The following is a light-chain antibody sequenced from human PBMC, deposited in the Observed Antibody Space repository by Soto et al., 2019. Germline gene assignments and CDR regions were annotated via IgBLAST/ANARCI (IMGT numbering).Light chain of an antibody. CDR2: GAS. Sequence: EIVMTQSPATLSVSPGERATLSCRASQSVSSNLAWYQQKPGQAPRLLIYGASTRATGIPARFSGSGSGTEFTLTISSLQSEDFAVYYCHQYNKRAPYTFGQGTKLEIK. CDR3: HQYNKRAPYT. CDR1: QSVSSN. J-gene: IGKJ2*01. V-gene: IGKV3-15*01.